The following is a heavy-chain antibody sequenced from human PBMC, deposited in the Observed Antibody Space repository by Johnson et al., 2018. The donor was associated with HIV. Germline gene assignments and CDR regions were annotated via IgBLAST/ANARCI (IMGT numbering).Heavy chain of an antibody. V-gene: IGHV3-23*04. Sequence: VQLVESGGGLIQPGGSLRLSCAASGFTVSSNYMSWVRQAPGKGLEWVSVISGSGGSTYYADSVKGRFTISRDNSKNTLYLQMNSLRAEDTAVYYCAKNARNYYDTWGQGTMVTVSS. CDR1: GFTVSSNY. CDR3: AKNARNYYDT. CDR2: ISGSGGST. J-gene: IGHJ3*02. D-gene: IGHD3-10*01.